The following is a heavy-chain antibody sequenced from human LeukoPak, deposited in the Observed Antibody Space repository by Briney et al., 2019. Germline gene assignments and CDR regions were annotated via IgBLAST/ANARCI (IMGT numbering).Heavy chain of an antibody. Sequence: GGSLRLSCTASGFTFGDYAMSWVRQAPGKGLKWVGFIRSKVYGGTTEYAASVKGRFTISRDDSKTIAYLQMNSLKTEDTAVYYCTRDRGYSYGYGDYWGQGTLVTVSS. J-gene: IGHJ4*02. CDR2: IRSKVYGGTT. D-gene: IGHD5-18*01. CDR1: GFTFGDYA. CDR3: TRDRGYSYGYGDY. V-gene: IGHV3-49*04.